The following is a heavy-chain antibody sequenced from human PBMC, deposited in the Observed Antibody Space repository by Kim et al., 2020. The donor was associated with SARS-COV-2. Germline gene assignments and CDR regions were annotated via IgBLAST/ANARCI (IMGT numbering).Heavy chain of an antibody. CDR3: ARGSPPARYNGMDV. J-gene: IGHJ6*02. V-gene: IGHV3-21*01. CDR2: ISGSSSHI. D-gene: IGHD3-9*01. Sequence: GGSLRLSCAASGFTFSTYDMNWVRQAPGKGLEWVSSISGSSSHIYFADSVRGRFTVSRDNAKNSLYLQMNSLGPEDTAVYFCARGSPPARYNGMDVWGQG. CDR1: GFTFSTYD.